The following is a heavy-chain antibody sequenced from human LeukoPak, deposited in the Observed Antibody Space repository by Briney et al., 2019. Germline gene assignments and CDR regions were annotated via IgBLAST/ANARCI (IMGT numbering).Heavy chain of an antibody. CDR1: GGSISSSSYY. D-gene: IGHD3-22*01. CDR3: ARDVFYYDSSGYYHDAFDI. J-gene: IGHJ3*02. CDR2: IYYSGST. Sequence: SETLSLTCTVSGGSISSSSYYWGWIRQPPGKGLEWIGSIYYSGSTYYNPSLKSRVTISVDTSKNQFSLKLSSVTAADTAVYYCARDVFYYDSSGYYHDAFDIWGQGTMVTVSS. V-gene: IGHV4-39*07.